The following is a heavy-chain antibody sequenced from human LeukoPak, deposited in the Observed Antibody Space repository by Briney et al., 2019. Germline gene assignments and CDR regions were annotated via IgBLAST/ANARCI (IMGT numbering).Heavy chain of an antibody. CDR3: ARTSIAAAGYYFDY. CDR1: GFTFDDYA. CDR2: ISGDGDST. V-gene: IGHV3-43*02. D-gene: IGHD6-13*01. Sequence: PGGSLRLSCAASGFTFDDYAMHWVRQAPGKGLEWVSLISGDGDSTYYADSVKGRFTISRDNAKNSLYLQMNSLRAEDTAVYYCARTSIAAAGYYFDYWGQGTLVTVSS. J-gene: IGHJ4*02.